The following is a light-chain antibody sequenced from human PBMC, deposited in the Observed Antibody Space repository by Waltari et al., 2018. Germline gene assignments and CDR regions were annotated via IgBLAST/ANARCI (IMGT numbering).Light chain of an antibody. CDR1: AFTNQY. CDR2: KDS. Sequence: SYELTQSPSLSVSPGQTARLPCSGDAFTNQYAYLYQQKPGQAPVLVMYKDSERHSRIPERFSGSSSGTTVTLTITAVQAEDEADYYCHSADNSNSYQVFGGGTKLTVL. J-gene: IGLJ2*01. CDR3: HSADNSNSYQV. V-gene: IGLV3-25*03.